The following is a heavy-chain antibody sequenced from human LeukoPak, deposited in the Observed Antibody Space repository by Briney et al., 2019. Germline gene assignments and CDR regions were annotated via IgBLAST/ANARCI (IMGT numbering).Heavy chain of an antibody. V-gene: IGHV4-59*01. CDR3: ARAVVIRDYYYGMDV. J-gene: IGHJ6*02. CDR1: GGSISSYY. D-gene: IGHD3-22*01. CDR2: IYYSGST. Sequence: PSETQSLTCTVSGGSISSYYWSWIRQPPGKGLQWIGYIYYSGSTNYNPSLKSRVTISVDTSKNQFSLKLSSVTAADTAVYYCARAVVIRDYYYGMDVWGQGTTVTVSS.